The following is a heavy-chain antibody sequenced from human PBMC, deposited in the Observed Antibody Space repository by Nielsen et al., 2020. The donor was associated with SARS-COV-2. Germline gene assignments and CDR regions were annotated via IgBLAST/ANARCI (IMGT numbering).Heavy chain of an antibody. J-gene: IGHJ4*02. Sequence: GESLKISCAASGFTFSSYGMHWVRQAPGKGLEWVAFIRYDGSNKYYADSVKGRFTISRDNSKNTLYLQMNSLRAEDTAVYYCAREFRYCSGGSCYPLGFDYWGQGTLVTVSS. V-gene: IGHV3-30*02. D-gene: IGHD2-15*01. CDR2: IRYDGSNK. CDR3: AREFRYCSGGSCYPLGFDY. CDR1: GFTFSSYG.